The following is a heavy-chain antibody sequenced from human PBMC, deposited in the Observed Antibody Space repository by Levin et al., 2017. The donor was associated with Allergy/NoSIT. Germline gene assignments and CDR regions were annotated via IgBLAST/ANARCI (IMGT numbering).Heavy chain of an antibody. V-gene: IGHV3-11*01. J-gene: IGHJ4*02. CDR3: ARDSPRGEYSYFDC. Sequence: GESLKISCVVSGFTFSDYYMSWIRQAPGKGLEWIAYIRGSGDPIHYADSVKGRFTVSRDNAKNSLFLQMNTLRAEDTAVYYCARDSPRGEYSYFDCWGQGALVTVSS. CDR1: GFTFSDYY. D-gene: IGHD5-18*01. CDR2: IRGSGDPI.